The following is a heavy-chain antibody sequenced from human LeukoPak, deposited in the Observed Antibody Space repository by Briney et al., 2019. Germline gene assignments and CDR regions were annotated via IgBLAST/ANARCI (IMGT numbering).Heavy chain of an antibody. V-gene: IGHV4-34*01. CDR2: INHSGTT. J-gene: IGHJ6*02. D-gene: IGHD1/OR15-1a*01. CDR3: ARSNCLASTCNNFYGMDV. Sequence: SETLSLACASYGGSFSGYYWTWIRQTPGKGLEWIGEINHSGTTNYNPSLKSRVTISVDTSKNQFSLKLGSMTAADTAVYYCARSNCLASTCNNFYGMDVWGQGTTVTVSS. CDR1: GGSFSGYY.